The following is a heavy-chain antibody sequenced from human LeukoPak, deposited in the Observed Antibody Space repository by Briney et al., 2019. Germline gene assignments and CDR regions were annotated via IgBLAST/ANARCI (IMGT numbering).Heavy chain of an antibody. D-gene: IGHD2-15*01. V-gene: IGHV1-46*01. J-gene: IGHJ3*02. CDR3: ASTPGYCSGGSCLRSAFDI. CDR1: GYTFTSYY. Sequence: ASVKVSCKASGYTFTSYYMHWVRQAPGQGLEWMGIINPSGGSTSYAQKFQGRVTMTRDTSTGTVYMELSSLRSEDTAVYYCASTPGYCSGGSCLRSAFDIWGQGTMVTVSS. CDR2: INPSGGST.